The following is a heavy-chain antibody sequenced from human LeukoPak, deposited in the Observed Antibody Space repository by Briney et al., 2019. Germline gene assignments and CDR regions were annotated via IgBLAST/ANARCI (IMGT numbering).Heavy chain of an antibody. CDR1: RFTFSSYS. D-gene: IGHD6-13*01. Sequence: PGGSLRLSCAASRFTFSSYSMNWVRQAPGKGLEWVSSIGSSSSYIYYADSVKGRFTISRDNAKNSLYLQMNSLRAEDTAVYYCARDVLAAGLADYWGQGTLVTVSS. V-gene: IGHV3-21*01. J-gene: IGHJ4*02. CDR2: IGSSSSYI. CDR3: ARDVLAAGLADY.